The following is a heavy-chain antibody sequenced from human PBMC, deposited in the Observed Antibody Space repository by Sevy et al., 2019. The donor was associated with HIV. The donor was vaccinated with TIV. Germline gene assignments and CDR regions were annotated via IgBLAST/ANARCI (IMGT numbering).Heavy chain of an antibody. J-gene: IGHJ4*02. CDR3: TTKGDFWSGYQFFEY. D-gene: IGHD3-3*01. CDR1: GFTFSKAW. CDR2: IKSRADGGTT. V-gene: IGHV3-15*01. Sequence: GGSLRLSCAASGFTFSKAWMTWVRQAPGKGLEWVGRIKSRADGGTTDYAAPVKGRFSISRDDSKNTLYLQMNSLKIEDTVVYYCTTKGDFWSGYQFFEYWGQGTLVTVSS.